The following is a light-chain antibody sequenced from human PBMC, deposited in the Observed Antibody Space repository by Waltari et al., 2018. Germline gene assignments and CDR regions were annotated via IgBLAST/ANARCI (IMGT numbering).Light chain of an antibody. J-gene: IGLJ2*01. CDR3: AAWDDTLYVAR. Sequence: QSVLTQPPSASGTPGQRVSSPCSGSSSNIGSNCVVWYKHLPGAALELLIYANNQRPSGVPDRLACSKPGTPAPLAIADLRSEDETAYHYAAWDDTLYVARFCGGTKLGVL. V-gene: IGLV1-47*01. CDR2: ANN. CDR1: SSNIGSNC.